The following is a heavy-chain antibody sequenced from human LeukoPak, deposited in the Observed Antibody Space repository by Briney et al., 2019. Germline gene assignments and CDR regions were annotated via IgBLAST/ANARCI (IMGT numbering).Heavy chain of an antibody. CDR2: IWYDGSNK. D-gene: IGHD5-24*01. J-gene: IGHJ4*02. CDR3: ARDRGGWLQSAQTLIDY. V-gene: IGHV3-30*12. Sequence: GGSLSLSCAASGFTFSSYGMHWVRQAPGKGLEWVAVIWYDGSNKYYTDSVKGRFTISRDNSRSTLYLQMNSLRAEDTAVYYCARDRGGWLQSAQTLIDYWGQGTLVTVSS. CDR1: GFTFSSYG.